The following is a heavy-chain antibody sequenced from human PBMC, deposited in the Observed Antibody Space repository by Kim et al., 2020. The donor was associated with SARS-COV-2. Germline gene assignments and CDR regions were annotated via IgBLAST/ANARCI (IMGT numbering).Heavy chain of an antibody. CDR2: IYTSTNNT. Sequence: GGSLRLSCAASGLIFSSYAMSWVRQAPGKGLEWVSVIYTSTNNTDYTDSVKGRFTISRDNSKNTLYLQLNSLRVEDTAVYFCAKGFRLLDVWGQGTTVTVSS. J-gene: IGHJ6*02. CDR1: GLIFSSYA. D-gene: IGHD3-10*01. V-gene: IGHV3-23*03. CDR3: AKGFRLLDV.